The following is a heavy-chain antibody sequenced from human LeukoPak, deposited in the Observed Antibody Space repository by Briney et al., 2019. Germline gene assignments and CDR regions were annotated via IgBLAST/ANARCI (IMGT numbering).Heavy chain of an antibody. D-gene: IGHD3-10*02. CDR2: IQYDGSNK. CDR3: AELGITMIGGV. CDR1: AFIFSSYG. J-gene: IGHJ6*04. Sequence: GGSLRLSCAASAFIFSSYGMHWVRQAPGKGLEWVAYIQYDGSNKQYADSVRGRFSISRDSSKNVLYLQMNSLRAEDTAVYYCAELGITMIGGVWGKGTTVTISS. V-gene: IGHV3-30*02.